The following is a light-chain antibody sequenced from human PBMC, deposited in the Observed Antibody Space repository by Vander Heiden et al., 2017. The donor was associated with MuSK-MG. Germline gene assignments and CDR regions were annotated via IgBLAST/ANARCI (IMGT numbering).Light chain of an antibody. Sequence: QSALPPPPSASGSPGQSLTISCTATSIDVGGYTSVSWYQQHPGKAPKLMIYEVSKRPSGVPDRFSGSKSGNTASLTVSGLQAEDEADYYCSSYAGSTPYVFGTGTKVTVL. CDR1: SIDVGGYTS. CDR3: SSYAGSTPYV. J-gene: IGLJ1*01. CDR2: EVS. V-gene: IGLV2-8*01.